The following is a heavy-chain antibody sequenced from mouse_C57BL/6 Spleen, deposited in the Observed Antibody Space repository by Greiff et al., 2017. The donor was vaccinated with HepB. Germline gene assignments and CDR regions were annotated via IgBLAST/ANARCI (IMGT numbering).Heavy chain of an antibody. CDR2: IDPENGDT. CDR3: TTDGYQGYFDV. CDR1: GFNIKDDY. D-gene: IGHD2-3*01. J-gene: IGHJ1*03. Sequence: EVKLEESGAELVRPGASVKLSCTASGFNIKDDYMHWVKQRPEQGLEWIGWIDPENGDTEYASKFQGKATITADTSSNTAYLQLSSLTSEDTAVSYCTTDGYQGYFDVWGTGTTVTVSS. V-gene: IGHV14-4*01.